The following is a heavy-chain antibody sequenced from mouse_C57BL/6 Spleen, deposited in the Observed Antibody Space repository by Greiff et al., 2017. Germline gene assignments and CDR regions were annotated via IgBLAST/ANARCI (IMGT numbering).Heavy chain of an antibody. CDR2: ISDGGSYT. V-gene: IGHV5-4*01. Sequence: EVHLVESGGGLVKPGGSLKLSCAASGFTFSSYAMSWVRQTPEKRLEWVATISDGGSYTYYPDNVKGRFTISRDNAKNNLYLQMSHLKSEDTAMYYCARDPPYYSNLYYFDYWGQGTTLTVSS. D-gene: IGHD2-5*01. CDR3: ARDPPYYSNLYYFDY. CDR1: GFTFSSYA. J-gene: IGHJ2*01.